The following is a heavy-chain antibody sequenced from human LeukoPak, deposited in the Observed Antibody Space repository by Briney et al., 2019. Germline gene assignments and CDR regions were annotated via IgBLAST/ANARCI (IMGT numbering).Heavy chain of an antibody. V-gene: IGHV4-59*01. CDR1: GGSISRYY. Sequence: PSETLSLTCIVSGGSISRYYWSWIRQPPGKGLEWFGYVYDSGTTNYNPSLKSRVTISVDTSKNQFSLKLSSVTAADTAVYYCAAGVRGVIWFDPWGQGTLVTVSS. J-gene: IGHJ5*02. D-gene: IGHD3-10*01. CDR2: VYDSGTT. CDR3: AAGVRGVIWFDP.